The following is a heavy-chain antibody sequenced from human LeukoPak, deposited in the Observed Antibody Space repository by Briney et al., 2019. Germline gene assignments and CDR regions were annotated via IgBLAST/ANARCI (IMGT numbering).Heavy chain of an antibody. CDR1: GFTFSSYG. D-gene: IGHD6-19*01. CDR2: ISGSGGST. V-gene: IGHV3-23*01. CDR3: AKECVSGWSIDAYDY. J-gene: IGHJ4*02. Sequence: GGSLRLSCAASGFTFSSYGMHRVRQAPGKGLEWVSAISGSGGSTYYADSVKGRFTISRDNSKNTLYLQMNSLRAEDTAVYYCAKECVSGWSIDAYDYWGQGTLVTVSS.